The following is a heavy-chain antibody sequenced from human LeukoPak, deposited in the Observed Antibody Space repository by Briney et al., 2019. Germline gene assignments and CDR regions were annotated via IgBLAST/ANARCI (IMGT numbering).Heavy chain of an antibody. CDR3: ARHIRPKRDGSWDLFFDY. J-gene: IGHJ4*02. D-gene: IGHD5-24*01. Sequence: PSETLSLTCTVSGGSISSYYWSWIRQPPGKGLEWIGYIYYSGSTNYNPSLKSRVTISVDTSKNQFSLKLSSVTAADTAVYYCARHIRPKRDGSWDLFFDYWGQGTLVTVSS. V-gene: IGHV4-59*08. CDR2: IYYSGST. CDR1: GGSISSYY.